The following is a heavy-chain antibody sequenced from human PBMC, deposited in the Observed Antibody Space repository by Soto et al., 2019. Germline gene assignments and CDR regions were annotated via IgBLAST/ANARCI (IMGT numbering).Heavy chain of an antibody. CDR3: ARPYCSSTSCYLDYYYYYMDV. V-gene: IGHV1-8*01. D-gene: IGHD2-2*01. J-gene: IGHJ6*03. Sequence: ASVKVSCKASGYTFTSYDINWVRQATGQELEWMGWMNPNSGNTGYAQKFQGRVTMTRNTSISTAYMELSSLRSEDTAVYYCARPYCSSTSCYLDYYYYYMDVWGKGTTVTVSS. CDR2: MNPNSGNT. CDR1: GYTFTSYD.